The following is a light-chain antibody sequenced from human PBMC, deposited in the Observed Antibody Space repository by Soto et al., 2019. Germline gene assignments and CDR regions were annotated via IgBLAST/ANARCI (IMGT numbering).Light chain of an antibody. Sequence: QLVLTQSPSASASPGASVRLTCTLSSGHRTNAISWYRQQPEKGPRYLMNLMDDGSHIKGDGIPDRCSGSSSGAARYLTTARLPAEDEADYYCQTWGSGILVFGGGTKLTVL. CDR1: SGHRTNA. J-gene: IGLJ2*01. V-gene: IGLV4-69*01. CDR3: QTWGSGILV. CDR2: LMDDGSH.